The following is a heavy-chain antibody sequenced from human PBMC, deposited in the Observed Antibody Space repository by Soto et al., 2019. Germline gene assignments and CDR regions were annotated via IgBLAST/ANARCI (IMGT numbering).Heavy chain of an antibody. J-gene: IGHJ4*02. Sequence: EVQLLESGGGLVQPGGSLRLSCAASGFTFSSYAMSWVRLAPGKGLEWVSAISGRGGSTYYADSVQGRFTISRDNSNNTLYLRMNSLRAEDTAVYDCAEGSRVDLDWLSNFDYWGQGTLVTVSS. CDR2: ISGRGGST. CDR1: GFTFSSYA. CDR3: AEGSRVDLDWLSNFDY. V-gene: IGHV3-23*01. D-gene: IGHD3-9*01.